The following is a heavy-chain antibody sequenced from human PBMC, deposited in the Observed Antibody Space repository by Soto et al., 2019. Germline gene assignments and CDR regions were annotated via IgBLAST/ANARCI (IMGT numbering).Heavy chain of an antibody. CDR3: ARVGPTGWFDP. CDR2: INTKTGGT. CDR1: GYSFTDYY. V-gene: IGHV1-2*02. Sequence: QVHLVQSGAEVKKPGASVKVSCKASGYSFTDYYMHWVRQAPVQGLEWMGWINTKTGGTNYAQRVQGRVTMTGDTSINTAYMELSRLRSDDTAVYYCARVGPTGWFDPWGQGTVVTVSS. J-gene: IGHJ5*02.